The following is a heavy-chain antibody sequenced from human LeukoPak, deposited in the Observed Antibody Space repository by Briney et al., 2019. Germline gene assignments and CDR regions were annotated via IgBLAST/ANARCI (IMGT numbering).Heavy chain of an antibody. CDR3: ASDRRDGYEGRAYFDC. V-gene: IGHV3-21*04. CDR1: GFTFSSYS. CDR2: ISSSSSYI. Sequence: GGSLRLSCAASGFTFSSYSMNWVRQAPGKGLEWVSSISSSSSYIYYADSVKGRFTISRDNAKNSLYLQMNSLRAEDTAVYYCASDRRDGYEGRAYFDCWGQGTLVTVSS. D-gene: IGHD5-24*01. J-gene: IGHJ4*02.